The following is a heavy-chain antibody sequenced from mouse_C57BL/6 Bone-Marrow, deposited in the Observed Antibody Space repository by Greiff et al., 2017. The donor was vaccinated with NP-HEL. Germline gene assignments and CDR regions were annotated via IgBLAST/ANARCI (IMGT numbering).Heavy chain of an antibody. J-gene: IGHJ4*01. V-gene: IGHV1-39*01. CDR2: INPNYGTT. CDR3: AREFITTVVAPYYYAMDY. Sequence: VQLKESGPELVKPGASVKISCKASGYSFTDYNMNWVQQSNGKSLEWIGVINPNYGTTSYNQKFKGKATLTVDQSSSTAYMQLNSLTSEDSAVYYCAREFITTVVAPYYYAMDYWGQGTSVTVSS. D-gene: IGHD1-1*01. CDR1: GYSFTDYN.